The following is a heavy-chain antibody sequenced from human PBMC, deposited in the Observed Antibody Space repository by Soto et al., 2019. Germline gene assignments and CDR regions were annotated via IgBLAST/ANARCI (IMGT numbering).Heavy chain of an antibody. CDR1: GFTFSSYS. J-gene: IGHJ4*02. CDR2: ISSSSSYI. Sequence: GGSLRLSCAASGFTFSSYSMNWVRQAPGKGLEWVSSISSSSSYIYYADSVKGRFTISRDNAKNSLYLQMNSLRAEDTAVYYCARDNNDSSGWAAVSEADDYWGQGTLVTVSS. V-gene: IGHV3-21*01. CDR3: ARDNNDSSGWAAVSEADDY. D-gene: IGHD6-19*01.